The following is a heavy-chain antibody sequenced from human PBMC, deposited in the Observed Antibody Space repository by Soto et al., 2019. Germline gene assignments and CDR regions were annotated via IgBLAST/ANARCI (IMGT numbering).Heavy chain of an antibody. CDR1: GFTFSSYS. CDR3: ARESEDLTSNFDY. Sequence: GGSLRLSCAASGFTFSSYSMNWVRQAPGKGLEWVSSISSSSSYIYYADSVKGRFTISRDNAKNSLYLQMNSLRAEDTAVYYCARESEDLTSNFDYWGQGTLVTVSS. CDR2: ISSSSSYI. J-gene: IGHJ4*02. V-gene: IGHV3-21*01.